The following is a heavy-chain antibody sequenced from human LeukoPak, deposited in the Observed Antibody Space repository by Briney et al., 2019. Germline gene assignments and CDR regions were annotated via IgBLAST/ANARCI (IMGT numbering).Heavy chain of an antibody. D-gene: IGHD3-3*01. J-gene: IGHJ6*03. CDR1: GYTFTGYY. CDR2: INPNSSGT. Sequence: ASVKVSCKASGYTFTGYYMHWVRQAPGQGLEWMGWINPNSSGTNYAQKFQGRVTMTRDTSISTAYMELSRLRSDDTAVYYCARDTIFGVVSYYYYYMDVWGKGTTVTVSS. V-gene: IGHV1-2*02. CDR3: ARDTIFGVVSYYYYYMDV.